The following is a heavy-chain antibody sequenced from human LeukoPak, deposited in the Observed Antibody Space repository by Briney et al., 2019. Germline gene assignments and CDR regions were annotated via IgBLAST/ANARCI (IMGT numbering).Heavy chain of an antibody. D-gene: IGHD6-13*01. CDR1: GGTFSSYA. CDR2: IIPIFGTA. J-gene: IGHJ3*02. CDR3: ASRMGVDRSSWYGAFDI. Sequence: SVKVSCKASGGTFSSYAISWVRQAPGQGLEWMGGIIPIFGTANYAQKFQGRVTITADKSTSTAYMELSSLRSEDTAVYYCASRMGVDRSSWYGAFDIWGQGTMVTVSS. V-gene: IGHV1-69*06.